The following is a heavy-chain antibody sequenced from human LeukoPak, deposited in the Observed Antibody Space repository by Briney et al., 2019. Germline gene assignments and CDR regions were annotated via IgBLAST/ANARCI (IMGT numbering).Heavy chain of an antibody. CDR2: IFYSGST. Sequence: SETLSLTCTVSSGSISTSNYYWGWVRQPPGKALEWIGNIFYSGSTYYSPSLKSRVTISLDTSRNQFSLKLNSVTAADTAVYYCARDKQIDYSFYYMDVWGKGTTVTVSS. CDR3: ARDKQIDYSFYYMDV. V-gene: IGHV4-39*07. J-gene: IGHJ6*03. D-gene: IGHD3-22*01. CDR1: SGSISTSNYY.